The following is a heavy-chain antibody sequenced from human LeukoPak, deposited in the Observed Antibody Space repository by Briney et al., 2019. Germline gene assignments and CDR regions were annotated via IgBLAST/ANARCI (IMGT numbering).Heavy chain of an antibody. CDR2: IYYSGST. V-gene: IGHV4-39*07. CDR1: GGSISSSSYY. J-gene: IGHJ4*02. Sequence: PSETLSLTCTVSGGSISSSSYYWGWIRQPPGKGLEWIGSIYYSGSTYYNPSLKSRVTISVDTSKNQFSLKLSSVTAADTAVYYCARERRRDSYSRDYWGQGTLVTVSS. D-gene: IGHD5-24*01. CDR3: ARERRRDSYSRDY.